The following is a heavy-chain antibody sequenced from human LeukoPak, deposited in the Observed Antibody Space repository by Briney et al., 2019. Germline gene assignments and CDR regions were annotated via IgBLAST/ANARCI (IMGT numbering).Heavy chain of an antibody. V-gene: IGHV7-4-1*02. Sequence: ASVKVSCKASGYSFTNYAMNWVRQAPGQGLEGMGWIYPSTGNPTYAQGLTGRFVFSLDTSLSTTYLQISSLKAEDTAVYFCARAFQSLGGLSLPDYWGQGTLLTVSS. CDR3: ARAFQSLGGLSLPDY. CDR2: IYPSTGNP. D-gene: IGHD3-16*02. J-gene: IGHJ4*02. CDR1: GYSFTNYA.